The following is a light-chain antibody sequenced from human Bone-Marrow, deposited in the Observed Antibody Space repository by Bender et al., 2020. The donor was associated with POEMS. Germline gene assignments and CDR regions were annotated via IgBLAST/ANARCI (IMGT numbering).Light chain of an antibody. CDR1: SSNTGSGYD. CDR3: QSYDNSLGGWV. V-gene: IGLV1-40*01. Sequence: QSVLTQPPSVSGAPGQRVTISCTGSSSNTGSGYDINWYQHLPGTAPKLLIYEGTKRPSGVSNRFSGSKSGTSASLAITGLQAEDEGDYYCQSYDNSLGGWVFGGGTKLTVL. CDR2: EGT. J-gene: IGLJ3*02.